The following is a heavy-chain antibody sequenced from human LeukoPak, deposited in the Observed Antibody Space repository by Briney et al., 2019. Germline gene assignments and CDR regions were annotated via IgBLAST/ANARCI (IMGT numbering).Heavy chain of an antibody. J-gene: IGHJ5*02. CDR2: ISSSSSHI. V-gene: IGHV3-21*01. D-gene: IGHD2-15*01. CDR3: AGGVVVAANGAYWSDP. Sequence: GGSLRLSCAASGFTFSSYSMNWVRQAPGKGLEWVSSISSSSSHIYYADSVKGRFTISRDNAKNSLYLQMNSLRAEDTAVYYCAGGVVVAANGAYWSDPWGQGTLVTVSS. CDR1: GFTFSSYS.